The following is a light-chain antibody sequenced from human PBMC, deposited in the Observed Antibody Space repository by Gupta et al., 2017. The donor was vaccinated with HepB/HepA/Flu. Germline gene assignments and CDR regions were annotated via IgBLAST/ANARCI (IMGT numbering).Light chain of an antibody. CDR2: AAS. V-gene: IGKV1-9*01. Sequence: DIQLTQSPSFLSASVGDRVTITCRTSQGISNSLAWYQQQPGKAPKVLIYAASILQSGVPSRFSGSGSGTEFSLTISSLQPDDFATYYCQQLNTYPWTFGQGTKVEIK. J-gene: IGKJ1*01. CDR3: QQLNTYPWT. CDR1: QGISNS.